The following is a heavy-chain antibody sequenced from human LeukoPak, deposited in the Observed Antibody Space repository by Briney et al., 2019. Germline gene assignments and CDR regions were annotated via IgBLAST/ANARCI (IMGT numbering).Heavy chain of an antibody. J-gene: IGHJ4*02. CDR1: GFTFSSYA. V-gene: IGHV3-33*08. CDR2: IWFDGSRE. D-gene: IGHD3-22*01. CDR3: ARWLSYKIDSNGFLDY. Sequence: GGSLRLSCAASGFTFSSYAMHWVRQAPGKGLEWVAVIWFDGSREYYGDSVKGRFIISRDNSKNTLYLQMNSLRAEDTAVYYCARWLSYKIDSNGFLDYWGQGTPVTVSS.